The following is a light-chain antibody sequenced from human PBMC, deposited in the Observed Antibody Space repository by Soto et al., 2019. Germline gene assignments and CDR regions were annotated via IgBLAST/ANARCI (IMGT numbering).Light chain of an antibody. CDR1: SSNIGAGYD. CDR3: QSRDSSLSGSGV. CDR2: GNS. J-gene: IGLJ1*01. Sequence: QSVLTQPPSVSGAPGQRVTISCTGSSSNIGAGYDVHWYQQLPGTAPKLLIYGNSNRPSGVPDRFSGSKSGTSASLAITGLQAEDEADYYCQSRDSSLSGSGVFGTGTKLTVL. V-gene: IGLV1-40*01.